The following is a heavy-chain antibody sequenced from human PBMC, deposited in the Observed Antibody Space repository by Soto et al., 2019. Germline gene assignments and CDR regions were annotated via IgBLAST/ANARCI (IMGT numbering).Heavy chain of an antibody. CDR3: ARLGSMPPHFDY. CDR1: GGSISSYY. D-gene: IGHD2-2*01. CDR2: IYYTGST. Sequence: SETLSLTCTVSGGSISSYYWSWIRQPPGKGLEWIGYIYYTGSTNYNPSLKSRVTISVDTSKNQFSLKLSSVTAADTAVYYCARLGSMPPHFDYWGQGTLVTVSS. J-gene: IGHJ4*02. V-gene: IGHV4-59*08.